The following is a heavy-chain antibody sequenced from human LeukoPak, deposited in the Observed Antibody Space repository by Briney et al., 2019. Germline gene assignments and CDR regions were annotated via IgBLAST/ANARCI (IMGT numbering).Heavy chain of an antibody. J-gene: IGHJ4*02. V-gene: IGHV3-21*01. D-gene: IGHD3-9*01. Sequence: GGSLRLSCAASGFTFSSYNMNWVRQAPGKGLEWVSTISSSSSYIYYADSVKGRFTISRDNAKNSLYLQMNSLRAEDTAVYYCARDYYDILTGYLTGNDYWGQGTLVTVSS. CDR2: ISSSSSYI. CDR3: ARDYYDILTGYLTGNDY. CDR1: GFTFSSYN.